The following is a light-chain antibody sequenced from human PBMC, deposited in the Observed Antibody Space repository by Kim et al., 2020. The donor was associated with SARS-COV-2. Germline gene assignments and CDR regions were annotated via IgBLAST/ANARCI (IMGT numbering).Light chain of an antibody. Sequence: GKTVTISWTRSGGNIAVNDVQWYQQRPGSSPITVIYEDNQRPSRVPDRFSGSIDSSSNSASLTISGLKTEDEADYYCQSYDGSRGVFGGGTQLTVL. CDR1: GGNIAVND. CDR3: QSYDGSRGV. J-gene: IGLJ3*02. CDR2: EDN. V-gene: IGLV6-57*01.